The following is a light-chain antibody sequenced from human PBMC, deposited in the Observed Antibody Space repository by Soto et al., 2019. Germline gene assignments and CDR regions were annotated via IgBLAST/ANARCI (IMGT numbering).Light chain of an antibody. CDR1: QAISNY. CDR2: AAS. J-gene: IGKJ5*01. CDR3: QRYNTAVMA. V-gene: IGKV1-27*01. Sequence: DIQMTQSPSSLSASGGDRVTITCRASQAISNYLAWYQKKPGEAPNLLIYAASTLQSGVPSRFSGGGSGTDFNLTISSLQPEDVASYYCQRYNTAVMAFGPGTRLEIK.